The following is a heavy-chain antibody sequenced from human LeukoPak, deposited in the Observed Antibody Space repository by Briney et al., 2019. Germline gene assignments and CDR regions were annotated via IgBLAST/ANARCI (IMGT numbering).Heavy chain of an antibody. Sequence: ASVKVSCKASGYTFTSYGISWVRQAPGQGLEWMGWISAYNGNTNYAQKLQGRVTMTTDTSTSTAYVELRSLRSDDTAVYYCARNRRITMVRGVNTDAFDIWGQGTMVTVSS. J-gene: IGHJ3*02. CDR1: GYTFTSYG. CDR3: ARNRRITMVRGVNTDAFDI. V-gene: IGHV1-18*01. CDR2: ISAYNGNT. D-gene: IGHD3-10*01.